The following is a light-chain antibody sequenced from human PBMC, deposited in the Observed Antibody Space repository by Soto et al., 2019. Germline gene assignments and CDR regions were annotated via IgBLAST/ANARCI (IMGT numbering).Light chain of an antibody. J-gene: IGLJ1*01. V-gene: IGLV2-11*01. CDR2: DVS. CDR3: CSYAGNYIYV. Sequence: QSALTQPRSVSGSPGQSVTISCTGTSSDVGGYNYVSWYQQHPGKAPKLMIYDVSKRPSGVPDRFSGSKSGNTASLTISALQAEDEADYYCCSYAGNYIYVFGTRTKLTVL. CDR1: SSDVGGYNY.